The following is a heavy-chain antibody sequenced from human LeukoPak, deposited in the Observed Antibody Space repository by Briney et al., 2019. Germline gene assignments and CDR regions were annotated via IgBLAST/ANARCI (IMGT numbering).Heavy chain of an antibody. Sequence: PSETLSLTCTVSGGSISSYYWSWIRQPPGKGLEWIGYIYYSGSTNYNPSLKSRVTISVDTSKNQFSLKLSSVTAADTAVYYCARFRGGSSWYRVVIDAFDIWGQGTMVTVSS. CDR3: ARFRGGSSWYRVVIDAFDI. J-gene: IGHJ3*02. V-gene: IGHV4-59*01. CDR2: IYYSGST. D-gene: IGHD6-13*01. CDR1: GGSISSYY.